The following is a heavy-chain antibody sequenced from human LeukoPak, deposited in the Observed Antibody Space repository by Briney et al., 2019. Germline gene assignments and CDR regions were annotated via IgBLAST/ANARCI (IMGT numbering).Heavy chain of an antibody. Sequence: SVKVSFKSSGGTFSSYAISWVRQAPGQGLEWMGGVIPIFGTANYAQKFQGRVTITADKSTSTDYMELSSLRSEDTAVYYCARDRDSSGHFDYWGQGTLVTLCS. V-gene: IGHV1-69*06. CDR2: VIPIFGTA. J-gene: IGHJ4*02. CDR1: GGTFSSYA. D-gene: IGHD3-22*01. CDR3: ARDRDSSGHFDY.